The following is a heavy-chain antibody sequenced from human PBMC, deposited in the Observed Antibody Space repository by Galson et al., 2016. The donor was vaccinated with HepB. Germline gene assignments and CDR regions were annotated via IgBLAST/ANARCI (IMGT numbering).Heavy chain of an antibody. J-gene: IGHJ4*02. CDR3: AKERLVRRIFDH. Sequence: SLRLSCAASGFVFSNFSLSWVRQAPGKGLEWVASISTRRTTYYSDSVQGRFTISRDHSNNTLYLQMNGLRAEDTAVYYCAKERLVRRIFDHWGQGTLLTVSS. CDR1: GFVFSNFS. V-gene: IGHV3-23*01. D-gene: IGHD1-1*01. CDR2: ISTRRTT.